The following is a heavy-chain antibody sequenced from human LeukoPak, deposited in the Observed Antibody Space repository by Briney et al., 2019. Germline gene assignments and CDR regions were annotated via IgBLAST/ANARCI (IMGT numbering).Heavy chain of an antibody. CDR1: GYSFTSYW. D-gene: IGHD3-10*01. V-gene: IGHV5-51*01. CDR2: IYPGDSDT. CDR3: ARAYGSGKPYYYYLDV. Sequence: KVSCKGSGYSFTSYWIGWVRQMPGKGLEWMGIIYPGDSDTRYSPSFQGQVTISADKSISTAYLQWNTLKASDSAMYYCARAYGSGKPYYYYLDVWGQGTPVTISS. J-gene: IGHJ6*03.